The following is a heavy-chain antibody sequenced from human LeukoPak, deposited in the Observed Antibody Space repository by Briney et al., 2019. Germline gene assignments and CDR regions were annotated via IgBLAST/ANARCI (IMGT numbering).Heavy chain of an antibody. J-gene: IGHJ4*01. CDR2: IYTSGST. CDR1: GGSISSYY. D-gene: IGHD1-1*01. V-gene: IGHV4-4*07. Sequence: SETLSLTCTVSGGSISSYYWSWIRQPAGKGLEWIGRIYTSGSTNYNPSLKSRVTMSVDTSKNQFSLKLSSATASDTAVYYCARENWSHFDYFDHGTLVNASS. CDR3: ARENWSHFDY.